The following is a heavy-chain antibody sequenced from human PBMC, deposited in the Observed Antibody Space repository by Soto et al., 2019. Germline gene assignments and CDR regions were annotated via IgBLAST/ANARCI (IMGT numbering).Heavy chain of an antibody. V-gene: IGHV1-69*02. CDR2: IIPILGIA. Sequence: QVQLVQSGAEVKKPGSSVKVSCKASGGTFSSYTISWVRQAPGQGLEWMGRIIPILGIANYAQKFQGRVTLTADKSTSTGYMELSSLRSEDTAVYYCARILVRGVNYWGQGTLVTVSS. CDR1: GGTFSSYT. D-gene: IGHD3-10*01. J-gene: IGHJ4*02. CDR3: ARILVRGVNY.